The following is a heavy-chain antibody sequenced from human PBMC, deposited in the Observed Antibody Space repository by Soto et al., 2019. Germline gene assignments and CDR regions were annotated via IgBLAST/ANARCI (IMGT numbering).Heavy chain of an antibody. CDR3: GRDGAAAAAYYYYGRDV. V-gene: IGHV1-69*12. Sequence: QVQLVQSGAEVKKPGSSVKVSCKASGGTFSSYAISWVRQAPGQGLEWMGGIIPIFGTANYAQKFQGRVTITADESTTTAHMELSSLRSEDTAGYYCGRDGAAAAAYYYYGRDVWGQGPTVTVSS. J-gene: IGHJ6*02. CDR2: IIPIFGTA. D-gene: IGHD6-13*01. CDR1: GGTFSSYA.